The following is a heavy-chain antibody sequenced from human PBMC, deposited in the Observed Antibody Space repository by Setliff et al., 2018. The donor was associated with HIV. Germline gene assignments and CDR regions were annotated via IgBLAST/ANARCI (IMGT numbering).Heavy chain of an antibody. V-gene: IGHV1-2*02. CDR3: ARGVTTIQY. CDR1: GYTFTGSY. D-gene: IGHD4-4*01. J-gene: IGHJ4*02. Sequence: ASVKVSCKASGYTFTGSYIHWVRQAPGQGLEWMGWINPTSGGTNYAQIFQGRVTMTTDTSITTAHMELRSLRSEDTAVYYCARGVTTIQYWGQGSLVTVSS. CDR2: INPTSGGT.